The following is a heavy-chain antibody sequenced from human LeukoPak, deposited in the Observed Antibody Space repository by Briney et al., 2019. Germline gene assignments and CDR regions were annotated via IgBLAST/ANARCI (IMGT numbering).Heavy chain of an antibody. Sequence: SETLSLTCTVSGGSISSYYWSWIRQPPGKGLEWIGYIYYSGSTNYNPSLKSRVTISVDTSKNQFSLKLSSVTAADTAVYYCARVVRGVIPHHFDHWGQGTLVTVSS. D-gene: IGHD3-10*01. V-gene: IGHV4-59*01. CDR1: GGSISSYY. CDR3: ARVVRGVIPHHFDH. CDR2: IYYSGST. J-gene: IGHJ4*02.